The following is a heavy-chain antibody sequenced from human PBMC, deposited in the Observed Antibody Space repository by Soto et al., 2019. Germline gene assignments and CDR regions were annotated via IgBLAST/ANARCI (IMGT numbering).Heavy chain of an antibody. CDR2: INSDGTST. CDR1: GFTFSSHW. V-gene: IGHV3-74*01. J-gene: IGHJ4*02. Sequence: EVQLVESGGGLVQPGGSLRLSCAASGFTFSSHWMHWVRQAPGKGLVWVSRINSDGTSTNYADSVKSRFTISRDNAKNTLYLQMNSLRGEDTAVYHCASPYTATIHNGLNSWGQGTLVTVSS. D-gene: IGHD5-12*01. CDR3: ASPYTATIHNGLNS.